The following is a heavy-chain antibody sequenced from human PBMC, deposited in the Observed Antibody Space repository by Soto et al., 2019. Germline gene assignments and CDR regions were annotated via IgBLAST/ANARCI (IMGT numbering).Heavy chain of an antibody. CDR2: IYHSGST. CDR3: ARVAVAGTRVDY. CDR1: GGSISSSNL. J-gene: IGHJ4*02. Sequence: QVQLQESGPGLVKPSGTLSLTCAVSGGSISSSNLWSWVRQPPGKGLEWIGEIYHSGSTNYNPSLKSRATISRHKTKNQFSLKLSSVTAADTAVYYCARVAVAGTRVDYWGQGTLVTVSS. V-gene: IGHV4-4*02. D-gene: IGHD6-19*01.